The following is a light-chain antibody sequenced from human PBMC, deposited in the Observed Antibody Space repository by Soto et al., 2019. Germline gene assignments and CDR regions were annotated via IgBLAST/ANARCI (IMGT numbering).Light chain of an antibody. Sequence: EIVLTQSPGTLSLSPGERATLSCRASQRVGSSYLAWYQQKPGQAPRLLIYGASSRATGIPDRFSGSGSGTDFTLTISRLEPEDFAFYYCQQYGSSPLTFGGGTKVDIK. J-gene: IGKJ4*01. CDR1: QRVGSSY. CDR3: QQYGSSPLT. V-gene: IGKV3-20*01. CDR2: GAS.